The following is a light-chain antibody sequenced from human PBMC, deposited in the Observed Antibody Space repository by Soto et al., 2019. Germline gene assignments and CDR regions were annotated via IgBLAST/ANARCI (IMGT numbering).Light chain of an antibody. V-gene: IGKV3-20*01. CDR1: QSVSNNY. J-gene: IGKJ1*01. CDR2: CAS. Sequence: EIVFTQSPGTLSLSPGERSTLSCRAIQSVSNNYLAWYQQKPGQAPRLLIYCASNRATGIQDRFSGSASGTDSTPTISRLEPEDFAVYYCPQYGSSGTFGQGTQVDIK. CDR3: PQYGSSGT.